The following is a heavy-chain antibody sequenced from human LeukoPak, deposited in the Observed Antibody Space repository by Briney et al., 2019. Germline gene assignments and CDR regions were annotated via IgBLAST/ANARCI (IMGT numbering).Heavy chain of an antibody. D-gene: IGHD3-10*01. Sequence: PGGSLRLSCAASGFTFSSYSMNWVRQAPGKGLEWVSYISSSSSTIYYADSVKGRFTISRDNAKNSLYLQMNSLRAEDTAVYYCARDPAMVRGVFDYWGQGTLVTVSS. CDR2: ISSSSSTI. CDR1: GFTFSSYS. V-gene: IGHV3-48*01. J-gene: IGHJ4*02. CDR3: ARDPAMVRGVFDY.